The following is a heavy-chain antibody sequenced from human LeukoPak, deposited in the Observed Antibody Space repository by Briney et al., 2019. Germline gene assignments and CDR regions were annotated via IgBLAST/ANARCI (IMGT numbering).Heavy chain of an antibody. V-gene: IGHV3-53*01. J-gene: IGHJ4*02. CDR1: GITVNTSY. Sequence: GGSLRLSCAASGITVNTSYMSWVRQAPGKGLEWVSNVFSDGRTFYADSVKGRFTISRDSSKNSIFLQMNSLRAEDTAVYYCARGDFDYWGQGTLVTVSS. CDR3: ARGDFDY. CDR2: VFSDGRT.